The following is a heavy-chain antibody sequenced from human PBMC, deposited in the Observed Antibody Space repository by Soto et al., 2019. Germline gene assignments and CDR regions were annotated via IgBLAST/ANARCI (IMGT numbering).Heavy chain of an antibody. J-gene: IGHJ4*02. CDR2: IYYSGST. CDR1: GGSISSYY. D-gene: IGHD6-6*01. Sequence: SSETLSLTCIVSGGSISSYYWSWIRQPPGKGLEWIGDIYYSGSTNYNPSLKSRVTISLDTSKNQFSLKLSSVTAADTAVYYCASFSSSDYVSFDYCGQGTMVTVYS. CDR3: ASFSSSDYVSFDY. V-gene: IGHV4-59*01.